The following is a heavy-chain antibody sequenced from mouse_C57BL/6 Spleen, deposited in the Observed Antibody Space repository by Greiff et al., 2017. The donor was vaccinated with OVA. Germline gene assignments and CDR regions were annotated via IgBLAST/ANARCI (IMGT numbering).Heavy chain of an antibody. V-gene: IGHV1-9*01. CDR1: GYTFTGYW. CDR2: ILPGSGST. Sequence: QVQLQQSGAELMKPGASVKLSCKATGYTFTGYWIEWVKQRPGHGLEWIGEILPGSGSTNYNEKFKGKATLTADTSSNTAYMQLSSLTTEESAIYYGAGGPAWFADWGQGTLVTVSA. CDR3: AGGPAWFAD. D-gene: IGHD1-1*02. J-gene: IGHJ3*01.